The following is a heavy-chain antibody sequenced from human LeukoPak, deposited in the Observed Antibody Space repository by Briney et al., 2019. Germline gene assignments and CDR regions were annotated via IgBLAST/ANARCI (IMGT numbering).Heavy chain of an antibody. CDR3: AKDRGYYVDTGTINF. D-gene: IGHD3-22*01. J-gene: IGHJ4*02. V-gene: IGHV3-74*01. Sequence: GGSLRLSCAASGFTFSSYWMHWVRQAPGKGLVWVSRINSDGSSTSYADSVKGRFTISRDNSKNTLYLQMNSLRAEDTAIYYCAKDRGYYVDTGTINFWGQGTLVTVSS. CDR2: INSDGSST. CDR1: GFTFSSYW.